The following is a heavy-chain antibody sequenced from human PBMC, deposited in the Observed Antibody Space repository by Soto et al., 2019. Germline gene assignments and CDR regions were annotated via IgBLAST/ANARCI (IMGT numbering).Heavy chain of an antibody. D-gene: IGHD3-3*01. CDR3: ASHYDMWSGYLSPVDY. J-gene: IGHJ4*02. CDR1: GFTFSNYA. CDR2: IDTSGTKI. Sequence: PGGSLRLSCAASGFTFSNYAISWIRQAPGKGLEWISYIDTSGTKIYYADSVKGRFTITRDNAKNSLYLEMNSLRDEDTAVYYCASHYDMWSGYLSPVDYWGQGTLVTVSS. V-gene: IGHV3-11*01.